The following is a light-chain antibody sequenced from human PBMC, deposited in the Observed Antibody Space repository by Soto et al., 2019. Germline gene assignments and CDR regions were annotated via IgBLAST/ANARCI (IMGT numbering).Light chain of an antibody. J-gene: IGKJ1*01. V-gene: IGKV1-5*03. CDR1: QSISNW. Sequence: DIQMTQSPSTLSAPVGDRVTITCRASQSISNWLAWYQQKPGKAPKLLIYKASSLESGVPSRFSGSGSGTEFTLTISSLQPDDFATYYCQQYNSYWTFGQGTKVDIK. CDR2: KAS. CDR3: QQYNSYWT.